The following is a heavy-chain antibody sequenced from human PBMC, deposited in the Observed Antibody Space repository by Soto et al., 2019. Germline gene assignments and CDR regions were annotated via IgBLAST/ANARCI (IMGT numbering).Heavy chain of an antibody. CDR1: GYTLTELS. J-gene: IGHJ3*02. CDR3: ARWTTVTSPFTFDI. V-gene: IGHV1-24*01. D-gene: IGHD4-17*01. Sequence: ASVKVSCKVSGYTLTELSMHWVRQAPGKGLEWMGGFDPEDGETNYAQKFQGRVTMAGDTSADTAYMELSSLRSEDTAVYYCARWTTVTSPFTFDIWGQGTMVTVSS. CDR2: FDPEDGET.